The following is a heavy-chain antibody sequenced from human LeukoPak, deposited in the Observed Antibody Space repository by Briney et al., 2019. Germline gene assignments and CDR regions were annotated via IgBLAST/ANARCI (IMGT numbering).Heavy chain of an antibody. D-gene: IGHD2-15*01. CDR1: GYTFTSYG. J-gene: IGHJ5*02. CDR2: ISAYNGNT. V-gene: IGHV1-18*01. CDR3: ARDLLVTNWFDP. Sequence: GASVKVSCKASGYTFTSYGISWVRQAPGQGLEWMGWISAYNGNTKYAQKLQGRVTMTTDTSTSTAHMELRSLKPDDTAVYYCARDLLVTNWFDPWGQGTLVTVSS.